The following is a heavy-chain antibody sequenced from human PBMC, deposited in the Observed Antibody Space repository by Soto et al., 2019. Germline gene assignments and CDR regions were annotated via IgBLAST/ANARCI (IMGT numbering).Heavy chain of an antibody. J-gene: IGHJ4*02. CDR1: GYTFTSYG. CDR3: ARALYYYDNSGLAY. CDR2: INIYSGDA. V-gene: IGHV1-18*01. D-gene: IGHD3-22*01. Sequence: QVRLEQSGPEVKKTGASVKVSCKASGYTFTSYGISWVRQAPGQGLEWMGWINIYSGDANYAQSFQDRVTMTRDPSTNTGYMEMRTLRSDDTAVYYCARALYYYDNSGLAYWCQGTLVTVSS.